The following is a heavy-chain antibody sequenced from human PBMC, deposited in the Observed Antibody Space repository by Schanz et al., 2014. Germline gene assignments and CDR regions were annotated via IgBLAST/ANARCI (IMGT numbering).Heavy chain of an antibody. D-gene: IGHD3-10*01. CDR2: IKSDGSST. J-gene: IGHJ5*02. CDR3: ARPALWFGDNCFDP. Sequence: EEQLVESGGGLVQPGGSLRLSCAASGFSFSTYWMSWVRQVPGKGLVWVSRIKSDGSSTSYADSVKGRFTISRDNAKNTLYLQMNSLRAEDTAVYYCARPALWFGDNCFDPWGQGTLXTVSS. V-gene: IGHV3-74*02. CDR1: GFSFSTYW.